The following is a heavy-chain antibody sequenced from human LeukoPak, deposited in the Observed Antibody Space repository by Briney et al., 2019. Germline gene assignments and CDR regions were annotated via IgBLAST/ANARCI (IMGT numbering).Heavy chain of an antibody. J-gene: IGHJ3*02. Sequence: PSETLSLTCTVSGDSISSSCNYWGWIRQPPGKGLEWIGSIYYSGSTYYNPSLKSRVTISVDTSKNQFSLNLSSVTAADTAVYYCARHSSGYTHAFEIWGQGTMVTVSS. CDR1: GDSISSSCNY. D-gene: IGHD5-12*01. V-gene: IGHV4-39*01. CDR3: ARHSSGYTHAFEI. CDR2: IYYSGST.